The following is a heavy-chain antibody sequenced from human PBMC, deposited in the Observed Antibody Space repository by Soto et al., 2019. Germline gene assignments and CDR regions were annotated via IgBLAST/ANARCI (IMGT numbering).Heavy chain of an antibody. CDR1: GFTFSSYW. J-gene: IGHJ5*02. Sequence: GGSLRLSCAASGFTFSSYWLHWVRQAPGNGLVWVSRINSDGSSTSYADSVKGRFTISSDNAKNTQYLQMNSLRAEDTAVYYCARDSGRDGYNTIGWFDPWAQGT. CDR3: ARDSGRDGYNTIGWFDP. CDR2: INSDGSST. D-gene: IGHD3-10*01. V-gene: IGHV3-74*01.